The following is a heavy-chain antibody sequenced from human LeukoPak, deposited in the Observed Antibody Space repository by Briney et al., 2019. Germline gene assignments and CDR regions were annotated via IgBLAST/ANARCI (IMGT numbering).Heavy chain of an antibody. D-gene: IGHD3-16*01. CDR1: GFSFSSYS. CDR3: ARGLYYYGTDAFDI. Sequence: PGGSLRLSCAAPGFSFSSYSMNWVRQAPGRGLGWGSSISASGNYIYYADSVKGRFTISRDSAENSRYLQMNSLRAEDTAVYYCARGLYYYGTDAFDIWGQGAMVTVS. CDR2: ISASGNYI. V-gene: IGHV3-21*01. J-gene: IGHJ3*02.